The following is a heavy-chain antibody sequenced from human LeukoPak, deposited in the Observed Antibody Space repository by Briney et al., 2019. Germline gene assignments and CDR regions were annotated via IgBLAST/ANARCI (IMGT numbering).Heavy chain of an antibody. V-gene: IGHV3-43D*04. CDR2: ISWDGGST. Sequence: PGGSLRLSCAASGFTFDDYAMHWVRQAPGKGLEWVSLISWDGGSTYYADSVKGRFTISRDNSKNSLYLQMNSLRAEDTALYYCARVVGSGYRARYMDVWGKGTTVTVSS. J-gene: IGHJ6*03. CDR3: ARVVGSGYRARYMDV. D-gene: IGHD3-22*01. CDR1: GFTFDDYA.